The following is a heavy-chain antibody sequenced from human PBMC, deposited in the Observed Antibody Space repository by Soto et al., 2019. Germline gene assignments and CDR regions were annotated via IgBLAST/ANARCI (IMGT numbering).Heavy chain of an antibody. Sequence: GGSLRLSCAASGFTFGSYALSWVRQTPVQGLGCVSGITGSGSTFYADSVKGRFTISRDNSKNTLYLHMNSLRAEDTAVYYCAKEKDYDYVWGSYRYTSDYWGQGTLVTVSS. D-gene: IGHD3-16*02. CDR3: AKEKDYDYVWGSYRYTSDY. V-gene: IGHV3-23*01. CDR2: ITGSGST. CDR1: GFTFGSYA. J-gene: IGHJ4*02.